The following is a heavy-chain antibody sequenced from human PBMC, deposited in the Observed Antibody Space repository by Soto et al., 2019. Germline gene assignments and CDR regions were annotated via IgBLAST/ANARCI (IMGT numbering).Heavy chain of an antibody. J-gene: IGHJ6*01. CDR3: AKGGYRAYRAWGWTVTTGSRRVNSDSYKLDV. CDR2: ISGSDDDT. V-gene: IGHV3-23*01. Sequence: EVQLLESGGGLVQPGGSLTLSCAASGLTFSTYAMTWVRQAPGKGLEWVATISGSDDDTYYAGSVKGRFTISRDNSRNSLYLHMNSLRAEDTAEYYCAKGGYRAYRAWGWTVTTGSRRVNSDSYKLDVW. CDR1: GLTFSTYA. D-gene: IGHD4-17*01.